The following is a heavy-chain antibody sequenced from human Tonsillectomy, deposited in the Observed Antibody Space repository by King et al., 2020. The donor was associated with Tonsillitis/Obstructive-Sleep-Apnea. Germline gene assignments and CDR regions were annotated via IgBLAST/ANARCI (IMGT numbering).Heavy chain of an antibody. J-gene: IGHJ3*02. CDR2: INSDCSST. CDR1: GFTFSSYW. CDR3: ARELDGFDI. Sequence: VQLVESGGGLVQPGGSLRLSCAASGFTFSSYWMHWVRQAPGKGLVRGSSINSDCSSTRYADSVKGRFTISRDNAKNTLYLQMNSLIDEDTAGSYCARELDGFDIWGQGTMVTVSS. V-gene: IGHV3-74*01.